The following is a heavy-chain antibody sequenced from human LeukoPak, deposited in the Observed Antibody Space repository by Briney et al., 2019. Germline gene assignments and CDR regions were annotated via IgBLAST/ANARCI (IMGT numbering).Heavy chain of an antibody. CDR3: AKGQLRFFDWLLPVDY. V-gene: IGHV3-30*18. D-gene: IGHD3-9*01. J-gene: IGHJ4*02. Sequence: PGGSLRLSCAASGFTFSSYGMHWVRQAPGKGLGWVAVISYDGNNKYYADSVKGRFTISRDNSKNTLYLQMNSLRAEDTAVYYCAKGQLRFFDWLLPVDYWGQGTLVTVSS. CDR2: ISYDGNNK. CDR1: GFTFSSYG.